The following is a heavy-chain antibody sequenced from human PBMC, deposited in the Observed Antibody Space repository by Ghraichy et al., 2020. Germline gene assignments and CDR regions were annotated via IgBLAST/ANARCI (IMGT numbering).Heavy chain of an antibody. J-gene: IGHJ6*02. CDR2: INSDGSST. CDR1: GFTFSSYW. D-gene: IGHD3-3*01. CDR3: ARDEGGALRFLEWSAPTS. V-gene: IGHV3-74*01. Sequence: GESLNISCAASGFTFSSYWMHWVRQAPGKGLVWVSRINSDGSSTSCADSVKGRFTISRDNAKNTLYLQMNSLRAEDTAVYYCARDEGGALRFLEWSAPTSWGQGTTVTVSS.